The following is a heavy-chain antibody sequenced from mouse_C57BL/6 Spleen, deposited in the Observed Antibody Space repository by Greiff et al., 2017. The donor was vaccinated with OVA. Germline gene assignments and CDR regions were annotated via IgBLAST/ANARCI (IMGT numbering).Heavy chain of an antibody. CDR3: ARRDGSSYRDPYYFDY. CDR2: INPNNGGT. D-gene: IGHD1-1*01. V-gene: IGHV1-26*01. J-gene: IGHJ2*01. CDR1: GYTFTDYY. Sequence: EVQLQQSGPELVKPGASVKISCKASGYTFTDYYMNWVKQSHGKSLEWIGDINPNNGGTSYNQKFKGKATLTVDKSSSTAYMELRSLTSEDSAVYYCARRDGSSYRDPYYFDYWGQGTTLTVSS.